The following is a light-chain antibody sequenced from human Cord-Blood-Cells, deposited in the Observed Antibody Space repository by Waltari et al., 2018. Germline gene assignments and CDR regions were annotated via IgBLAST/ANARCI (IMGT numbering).Light chain of an antibody. CDR3: QQYYSYPRT. Sequence: AIRMTQSPSSFSASTGDRVTITCRASQGISSYLAWYQPKPGKAPKLLIYASSTLPGGVPSRFSGSGSGTDFTLTISCLQSEDFATYYCQQYYSYPRTFGQGTKVEIK. CDR1: QGISSY. CDR2: ASS. J-gene: IGKJ1*01. V-gene: IGKV1-8*01.